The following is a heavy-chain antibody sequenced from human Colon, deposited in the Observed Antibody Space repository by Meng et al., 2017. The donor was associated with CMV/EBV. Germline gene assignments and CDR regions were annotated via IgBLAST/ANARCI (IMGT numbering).Heavy chain of an antibody. D-gene: IGHD3-10*01. CDR3: ARDQLARGVKPAGGLDV. CDR2: IRHDAGNEQ. Sequence: ETLSLTCAASGFMFSSYAMTWVRQAPGKGLEWVANIRHDAGNEQYYLESVKGRFTISRDNARNSVHLQMNSLRADDTAVYFCARDQLARGVKPAGGLDVWGQGTTVTVSS. CDR1: GFMFSSYA. V-gene: IGHV3-7*01. J-gene: IGHJ6*02.